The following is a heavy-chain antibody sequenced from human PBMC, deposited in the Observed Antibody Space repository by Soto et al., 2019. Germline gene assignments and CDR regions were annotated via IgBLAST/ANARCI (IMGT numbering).Heavy chain of an antibody. CDR3: ARSQGSSTSLEIYYYYYYGMDV. V-gene: IGHV1-69*01. CDR2: SIPISGTG. D-gene: IGHD2-2*01. J-gene: IGHJ6*02. Sequence: QVQLVQSGAEVKKPGSSVKVSCKASGGTFSSYAISWVREAPGQGLEWMGGSIPISGTGNYAKKFQGRVTITADESTSTAYMELSSLRSEDTAVYYCARSQGSSTSLEIYYYYYYGMDVWGQGTTVTVSS. CDR1: GGTFSSYA.